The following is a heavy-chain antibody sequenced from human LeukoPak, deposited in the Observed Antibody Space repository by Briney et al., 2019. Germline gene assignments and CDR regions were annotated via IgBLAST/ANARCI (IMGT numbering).Heavy chain of an antibody. V-gene: IGHV3-30*02. CDR1: GFTFTNHW. CDR2: IRYDGSNK. D-gene: IGHD2-15*01. J-gene: IGHJ6*03. CDR3: AKDWRRIVVVGPITRHGNYMDV. Sequence: GGSLRLSCVASGFTFTNHWMSWVRQAPGKGLEWVAFIRYDGSNKYFADSLKGRFTISRDNSKNTLYLQMNSLRPEDTAVYYCAKDWRRIVVVGPITRHGNYMDVWGKGTTVTISS.